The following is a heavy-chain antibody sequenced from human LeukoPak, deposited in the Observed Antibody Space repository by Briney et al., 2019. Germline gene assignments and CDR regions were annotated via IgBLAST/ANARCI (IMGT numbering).Heavy chain of an antibody. CDR1: GFTFTNYW. CDR3: ARETYCTNTSCPIGDHFDY. D-gene: IGHD2-2*01. CDR2: IEQDGSDK. Sequence: PGGSLRLSCAVSGFTFTNYWMTWVRQAPGKGLEWVANIEQDGSDKYYVDSVVGRFTISRDNAQNLLYLHMNSLGAEDTGVYYCARETYCTNTSCPIGDHFDYWGQGTLVTVSS. V-gene: IGHV3-7*01. J-gene: IGHJ4*02.